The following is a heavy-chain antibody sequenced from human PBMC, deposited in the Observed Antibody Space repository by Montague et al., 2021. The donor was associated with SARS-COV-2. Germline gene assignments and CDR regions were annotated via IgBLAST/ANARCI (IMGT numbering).Heavy chain of an antibody. Sequence: SETLSLTCTVSGASISNYYWSWIRQPPGKGLEWIGDIYSSGTTNYNPSLQSRGTILLATSKKQFSLRLNSVSAADTAVNSCARFDYYFDYWGQGTLVTVSS. CDR3: ARFDYYFDY. D-gene: IGHD3-3*01. CDR1: GASISNYY. CDR2: IYSSGTT. V-gene: IGHV4-59*01. J-gene: IGHJ4*02.